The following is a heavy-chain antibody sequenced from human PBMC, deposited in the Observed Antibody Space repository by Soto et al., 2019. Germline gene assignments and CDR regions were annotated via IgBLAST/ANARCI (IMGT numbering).Heavy chain of an antibody. Sequence: ASVKVSCKASGYTFTGYYMHWVRQAPGQGLEWMGWINPNSGGTNYAQKFQGWVTMTRDTSISTAYMELSRLRSDDTAVYYCAREDSFLSGTARGAFDIWGQGTMVTVSS. CDR2: INPNSGGT. CDR3: AREDSFLSGTARGAFDI. J-gene: IGHJ3*02. CDR1: GYTFTGYY. V-gene: IGHV1-2*04. D-gene: IGHD1-1*01.